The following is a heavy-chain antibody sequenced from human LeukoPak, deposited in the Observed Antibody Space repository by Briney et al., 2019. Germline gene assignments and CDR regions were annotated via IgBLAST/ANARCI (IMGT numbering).Heavy chain of an antibody. D-gene: IGHD4-11*01. CDR2: IWYDGSNK. CDR1: GFTFSSYG. Sequence: GRSLRLSCAASGFTFSSYGMHWVRQPPGKGLEWVAVIWYDGSNKYYADSVKGRFTISRDNSKNTLYLQMNSLRAEDTAVYYCARDYSKLDYWGQGTLVTVPS. V-gene: IGHV3-33*01. J-gene: IGHJ4*02. CDR3: ARDYSKLDY.